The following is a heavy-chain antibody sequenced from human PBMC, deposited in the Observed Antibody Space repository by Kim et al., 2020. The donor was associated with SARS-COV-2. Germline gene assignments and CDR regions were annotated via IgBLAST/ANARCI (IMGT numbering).Heavy chain of an antibody. D-gene: IGHD3-16*02. CDR3: ARSFNYDYVWGSYRYRDWYFDL. J-gene: IGHJ2*01. CDR2: IYYSGST. CDR1: GGSISSGGYY. Sequence: SETLSLTCTVSGGSISSGGYYWSWIRQHPGKGLEWIGYIYYSGSTYYNPSLKSRVTISVDTSKNQFSLKLSSVTAADTAVYYCARSFNYDYVWGSYRYRDWYFDLWGRGTLVTVSS. V-gene: IGHV4-31*03.